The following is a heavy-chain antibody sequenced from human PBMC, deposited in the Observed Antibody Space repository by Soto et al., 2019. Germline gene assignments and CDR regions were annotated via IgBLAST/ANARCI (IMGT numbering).Heavy chain of an antibody. V-gene: IGHV3-23*01. J-gene: IGHJ3*02. CDR2: ISGSGGST. CDR3: AKDRAAIVATTSDAFDI. Sequence: GGSLRLSCAASGFTFSSYAMSWVRQAPGKGLEWVSAISGSGGSTYYADSVEGRFTISRDNSKNTLYLQMNSLRAEDTAVYYCAKDRAAIVATTSDAFDIWGQGTMVT. CDR1: GFTFSSYA. D-gene: IGHD5-12*01.